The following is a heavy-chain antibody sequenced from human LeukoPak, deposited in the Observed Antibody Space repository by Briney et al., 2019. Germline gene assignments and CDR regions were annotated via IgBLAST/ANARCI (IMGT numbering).Heavy chain of an antibody. Sequence: PSETLSLTCAVYGGSFSGYYWSWIRQPPGKGLEWIGEINHSGSTNHNPSLKSRVTISVDTSKNQFSLKLSSVTAADTAVYYCARHSRVLLWFGEFDPWGQGTLVTVSS. V-gene: IGHV4-34*01. J-gene: IGHJ5*02. CDR2: INHSGST. CDR1: GGSFSGYY. CDR3: ARHSRVLLWFGEFDP. D-gene: IGHD3-10*01.